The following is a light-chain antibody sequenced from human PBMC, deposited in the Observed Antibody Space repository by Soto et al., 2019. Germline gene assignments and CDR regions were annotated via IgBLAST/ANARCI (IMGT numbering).Light chain of an antibody. CDR1: SSNIGRNY. Sequence: QSLLTQPPSGSGTPGQRVTISCSGSSSNIGRNYVYWYQQLPGTAPKLLIYSNNQRPSGVPDRFSGSKSGTSASLAISGLRSEDEADYYCAAWDDSLSGSYVFGPGTKLTVL. V-gene: IGLV1-47*02. CDR2: SNN. J-gene: IGLJ1*01. CDR3: AAWDDSLSGSYV.